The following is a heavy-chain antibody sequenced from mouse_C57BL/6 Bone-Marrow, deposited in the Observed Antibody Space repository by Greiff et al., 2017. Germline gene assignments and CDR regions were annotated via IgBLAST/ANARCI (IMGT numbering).Heavy chain of an antibody. CDR2: INPNNGGT. CDR3: ARGGYGTRYFDV. V-gene: IGHV1-26*01. D-gene: IGHD2-10*02. J-gene: IGHJ1*03. Sequence: EVQLQQSGPELVKPGASVKISCKASGYTFTDYYMNWVKQSHGKSLEWIGDINPNNGGTSYNQKFKGKATLTVDKSSSTAYMELRSLTSEDSEVYYCARGGYGTRYFDVWGTGTTVTVSS. CDR1: GYTFTDYY.